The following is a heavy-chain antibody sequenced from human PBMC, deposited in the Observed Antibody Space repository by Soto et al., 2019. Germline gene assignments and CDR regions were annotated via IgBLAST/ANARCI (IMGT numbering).Heavy chain of an antibody. CDR3: ARDKRQQPNWFDP. CDR2: ISSSSYI. D-gene: IGHD6-13*01. J-gene: IGHJ5*02. V-gene: IGHV3-21*01. Sequence: PGVSLDLSFAASGVTFSSYSMTWVRQAPGKGLEWVSSISSSSYIYYADSVKGRFTISRDNAKNSLYLQMNSLRAEDTAVYYCARDKRQQPNWFDPWGQGTLVTVSS. CDR1: GVTFSSYS.